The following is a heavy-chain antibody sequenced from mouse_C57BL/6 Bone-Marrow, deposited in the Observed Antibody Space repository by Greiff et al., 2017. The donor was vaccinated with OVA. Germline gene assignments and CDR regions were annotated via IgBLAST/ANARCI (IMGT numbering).Heavy chain of an antibody. CDR3: AREARWEDYFDY. V-gene: IGHV1-64*01. Sequence: QVQLQQPGAELVKPGASVKLSCKASGYTFTSYWMHWVKQRPGQGLEWIGMIHPNSGSTNYNEKFKSKATLTVDKSSSTAYMQLSSLTSEYSAVYYCAREARWEDYFDYWGQGTTLTVSS. D-gene: IGHD3-2*02. CDR2: IHPNSGST. J-gene: IGHJ2*01. CDR1: GYTFTSYW.